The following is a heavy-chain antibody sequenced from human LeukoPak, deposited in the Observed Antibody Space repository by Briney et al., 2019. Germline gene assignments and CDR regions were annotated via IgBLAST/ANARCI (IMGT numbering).Heavy chain of an antibody. CDR1: GGTFSSYA. V-gene: IGHV1-69*04. J-gene: IGHJ6*02. D-gene: IGHD6-13*01. CDR2: IIPILGIA. CDR3: ARDYPSYSSSWFRGPYGMDV. Sequence: SVKVSCKASGGTFSSYAISWVRQAPGQGLEWMGRIIPILGIANYAQKFQGRVTITADKSTSTAYMELSSLRSEDTAVYYCARDYPSYSSSWFRGPYGMDVWGQGTTVTVSS.